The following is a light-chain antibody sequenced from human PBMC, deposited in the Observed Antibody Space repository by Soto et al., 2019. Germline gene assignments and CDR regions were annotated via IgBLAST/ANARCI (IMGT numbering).Light chain of an antibody. CDR2: GAS. J-gene: IGKJ1*01. V-gene: IGKV3-20*01. CDR1: QSVSSSY. Sequence: EIVLTQSPGTLSLSPGERATLSCRASQSVSSSYLAWYQHKPGQAPRLLIYGASSRATGIPDRFSGCVSGTDFPLTISRLEPEAFAVYYCQQYGSSPRTFGQGATVDLK. CDR3: QQYGSSPRT.